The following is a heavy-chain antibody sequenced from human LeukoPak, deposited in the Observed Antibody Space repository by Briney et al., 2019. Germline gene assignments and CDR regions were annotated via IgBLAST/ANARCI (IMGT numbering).Heavy chain of an antibody. J-gene: IGHJ3*02. Sequence: GRSLRLSCAASGFTFSSYGMQWVRRAPGKGLEWVAVIWYDGSSKYYADSVKGRFTISRDNSKNTLYLQMDSLTAEDTAVYYCARRHFDAFDIWGRGTVVTVSS. CDR2: IWYDGSSK. CDR1: GFTFSSYG. V-gene: IGHV3-33*01. CDR3: ARRHFDAFDI.